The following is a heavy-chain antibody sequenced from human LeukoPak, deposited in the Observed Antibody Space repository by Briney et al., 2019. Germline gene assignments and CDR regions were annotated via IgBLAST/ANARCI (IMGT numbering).Heavy chain of an antibody. V-gene: IGHV1-69*01. Sequence: GSSVKVSCKASGGTFSRYAIRWGRQAPGQGLELMGGIIPIFGTANYAQKFQGRVTITADESTSTAYMELSSLRSEDTAVYYCARVRGAYCGGDCYHFDYWGQGTLVTASS. CDR1: GGTFSRYA. CDR2: IIPIFGTA. CDR3: ARVRGAYCGGDCYHFDY. J-gene: IGHJ4*02. D-gene: IGHD2-21*02.